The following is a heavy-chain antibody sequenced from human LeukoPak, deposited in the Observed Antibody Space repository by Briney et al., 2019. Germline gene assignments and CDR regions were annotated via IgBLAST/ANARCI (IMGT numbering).Heavy chain of an antibody. J-gene: IGHJ6*03. CDR2: IYTSGST. Sequence: KPSETLSLTCTVSGGSISSYYWSWIRQPAGKGLEWIGRIYTSGSTNYNPSLKSRVTMSVDTSKNQFSLKLSSVTAADTAVYYCARGRMVRGVLYYMDVWGKGTTVTVSS. CDR1: GGSISSYY. V-gene: IGHV4-4*07. D-gene: IGHD3-10*01. CDR3: ARGRMVRGVLYYMDV.